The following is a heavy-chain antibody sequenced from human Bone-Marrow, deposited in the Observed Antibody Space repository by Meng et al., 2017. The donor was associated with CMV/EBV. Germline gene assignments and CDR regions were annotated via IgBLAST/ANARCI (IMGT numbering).Heavy chain of an antibody. CDR2: INGDGGST. V-gene: IGHV3-74*01. J-gene: IGHJ4*02. D-gene: IGHD4-17*01. Sequence: GGSLRLSCAASGFTFSDSWMHWVRQAPGKGLVWVSLINGDGGSTTYADSVKGRFTISRDNSKNTLYLQMNSLRAEDTAVYYCARDGGDYDYWGQGTLVTVSS. CDR3: ARDGGDYDY. CDR1: GFTFSDSW.